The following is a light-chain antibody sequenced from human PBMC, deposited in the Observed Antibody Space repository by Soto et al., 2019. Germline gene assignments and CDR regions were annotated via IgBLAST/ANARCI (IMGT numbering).Light chain of an antibody. V-gene: IGKV1-5*01. CDR1: QSISSW. CDR3: QQYNSYSRT. J-gene: IGKJ1*01. CDR2: DAS. Sequence: DIQITQSHSTLSASVADIVTISCRASQSISSWLAWYQQKPGKAPKLLIYDASSLESGVPSRFSGSGSGTEFTLTISSLQPDDFATYYCQQYNSYSRTFGQGTKVDIK.